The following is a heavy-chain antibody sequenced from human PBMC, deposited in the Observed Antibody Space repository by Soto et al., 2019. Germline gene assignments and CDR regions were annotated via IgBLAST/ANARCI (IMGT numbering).Heavy chain of an antibody. V-gene: IGHV3-48*03. Sequence: GGSLRLSCAASGFTFSSYEMNWVRQAPGKGLEWVSYISSSGSTIYYADSVKGRFTISRDNAKNSLYLQMNSLRAEDTAVYYCARERTGYCSSTSCYTPYYYGMDVWGQGTTVTVSS. CDR2: ISSSGSTI. J-gene: IGHJ6*02. CDR1: GFTFSSYE. CDR3: ARERTGYCSSTSCYTPYYYGMDV. D-gene: IGHD2-2*02.